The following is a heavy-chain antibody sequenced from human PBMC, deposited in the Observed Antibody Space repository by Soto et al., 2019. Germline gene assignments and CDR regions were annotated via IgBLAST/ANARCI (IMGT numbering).Heavy chain of an antibody. CDR1: GFTFSTFA. J-gene: IGHJ4*02. CDR2: ISYDGSNK. Sequence: PEGSLRLSCAASGFTFSTFAMHWVRQAPGKGLDWVAVISYDGSNKYYADSVKGRFTISRDNSKNTLYLQMNSLRAEDTAVYYCARDPAGGSGYYYRFDYWGQGTPVTVSS. D-gene: IGHD3-22*01. V-gene: IGHV3-30-3*01. CDR3: ARDPAGGSGYYYRFDY.